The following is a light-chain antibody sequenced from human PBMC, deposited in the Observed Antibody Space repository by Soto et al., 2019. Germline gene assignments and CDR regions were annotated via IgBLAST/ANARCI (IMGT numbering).Light chain of an antibody. J-gene: IGLJ2*01. Sequence: QSALTQPASVSGSPGQSITISCTGTSSDVGGYNYVSWYQQHPGKAPKLMIYEVSNRPSGVSNRFFGSKSGNTASLTISGLQAEDEADYYCSSYTSSSLVVFGGGTQLTVL. CDR2: EVS. V-gene: IGLV2-14*01. CDR3: SSYTSSSLVV. CDR1: SSDVGGYNY.